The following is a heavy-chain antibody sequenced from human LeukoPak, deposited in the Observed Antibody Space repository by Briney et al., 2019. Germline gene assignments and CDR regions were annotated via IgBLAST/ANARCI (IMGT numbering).Heavy chain of an antibody. Sequence: SETLSLTCTVSGGSISTSNYYWGWIRQPPGKGLEWIGSIYHSGSTYYNPSLKSRVTISVDTSKNQFSLKLSSVTAADTAVYYCARGFWGPNWFDPWGQGTLVTVSS. CDR2: IYHSGST. CDR3: ARGFWGPNWFDP. V-gene: IGHV4-39*07. J-gene: IGHJ5*02. CDR1: GGSISTSNYY. D-gene: IGHD3-16*01.